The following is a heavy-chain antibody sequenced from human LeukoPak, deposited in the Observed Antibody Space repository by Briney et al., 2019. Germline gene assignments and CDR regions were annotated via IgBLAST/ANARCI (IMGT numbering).Heavy chain of an antibody. Sequence: GGSLRLSCAASGFTFSRSWMHWVRQAPGKGLVWVSRIDDDGSTTSYADSVKGRFTISRGNAKNTLYLQMNSLRAEDTAVYYCARVSYYYGSGSYRPTAVYYFDYWGQGTLVTVSS. J-gene: IGHJ4*02. V-gene: IGHV3-74*01. D-gene: IGHD3-10*01. CDR3: ARVSYYYGSGSYRPTAVYYFDY. CDR2: IDDDGSTT. CDR1: GFTFSRSW.